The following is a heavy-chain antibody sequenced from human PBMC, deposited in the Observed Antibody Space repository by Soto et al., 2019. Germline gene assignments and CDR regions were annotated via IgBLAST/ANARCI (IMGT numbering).Heavy chain of an antibody. Sequence: GSLRLSCAASGFTFRIYAMTWVRQAPGKGLEWVSTISGNGGTSYADFVRGRFTISRDNSKNTLYLQMNSLRAEDTAVYYCAKDAPGSGWLSDYWGQGTLVTVSS. V-gene: IGHV3-23*01. CDR3: AKDAPGSGWLSDY. CDR2: ISGNGGT. D-gene: IGHD3-22*01. J-gene: IGHJ4*02. CDR1: GFTFRIYA.